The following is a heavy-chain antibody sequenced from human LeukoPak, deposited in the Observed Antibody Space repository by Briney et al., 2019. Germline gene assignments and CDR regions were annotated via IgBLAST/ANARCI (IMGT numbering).Heavy chain of an antibody. CDR1: GYTFTSYG. CDR2: TSAYNGNT. V-gene: IGHV1-18*01. D-gene: IGHD3-22*01. J-gene: IGHJ4*02. Sequence: ASVKVSCKASGYTFTSYGISWVRQAPGQGLEWMGWTSAYNGNTNYAQKLQGRVTMTTDTSTSTAYMELRSLRSDDTAVYYCARVRYYDSSGYYLYWGQGTLVTVSS. CDR3: ARVRYYDSSGYYLY.